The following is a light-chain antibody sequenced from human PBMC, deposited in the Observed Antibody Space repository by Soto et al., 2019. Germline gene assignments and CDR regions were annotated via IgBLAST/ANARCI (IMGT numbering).Light chain of an antibody. J-gene: IGKJ4*01. Sequence: EMVVTQSPATLSVSPGERATLSCRASQYVSSNLAWYQQKPGQAPSLLIYGASTRATGTPARFSGSGSGTEFTLTISSLQSEDFAVYYCQQYNNWPPLTFGGGTKVEIK. V-gene: IGKV3-15*01. CDR2: GAS. CDR3: QQYNNWPPLT. CDR1: QYVSSN.